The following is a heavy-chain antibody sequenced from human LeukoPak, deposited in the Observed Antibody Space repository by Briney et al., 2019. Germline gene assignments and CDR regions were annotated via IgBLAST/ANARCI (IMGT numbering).Heavy chain of an antibody. CDR3: ARWFSGYNSLNY. D-gene: IGHD5-12*01. V-gene: IGHV3-64*01. CDR1: GFTFSSYS. Sequence: PGESLTLSCSASGFTFSSYSMHWVRQPPGKEREYFSSISSNVGSTYYANSVNGRFTHSRHNSKNPLYLQMGSLRAEEMAVYYCARWFSGYNSLNYWGPGTLVTVSS. CDR2: ISSNVGST. J-gene: IGHJ4*02.